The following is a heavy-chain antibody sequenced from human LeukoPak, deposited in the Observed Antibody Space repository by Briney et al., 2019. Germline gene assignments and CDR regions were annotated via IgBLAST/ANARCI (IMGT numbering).Heavy chain of an antibody. D-gene: IGHD5-24*01. V-gene: IGHV3-7*03. Sequence: GGSLRLSCAASGFTFSSYWMSWVRQAPGKGLEWVANIKQDGSEKYYVDSVKGRFTISRDNAKNSLYLQMNSLRAEDTAVYYCATLGDGYNSDDWGQGTLVTVSS. CDR3: ATLGDGYNSDD. CDR2: IKQDGSEK. CDR1: GFTFSSYW. J-gene: IGHJ4*02.